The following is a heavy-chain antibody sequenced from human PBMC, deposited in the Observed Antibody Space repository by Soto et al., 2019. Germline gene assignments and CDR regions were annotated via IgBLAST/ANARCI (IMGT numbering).Heavy chain of an antibody. CDR3: ARVDYGDSIDY. J-gene: IGHJ4*02. CDR2: IIPILGIA. CDR1: GGTFSSYT. V-gene: IGHV1-69*02. Sequence: GASVKVACKTSGGTFSSYTISWVRQAPGQGLEWMGRIIPILGIANYAQKFQGRVTITADKSTSTAYMELSSLRSEDTAVYYCARVDYGDSIDYWGQGTLVTVSS. D-gene: IGHD4-17*01.